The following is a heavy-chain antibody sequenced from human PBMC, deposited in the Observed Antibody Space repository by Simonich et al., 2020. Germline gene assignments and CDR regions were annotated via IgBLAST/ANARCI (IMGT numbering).Heavy chain of an antibody. CDR1: GFTFSSYS. CDR2: ISSSSSYI. Sequence: EVQLVESGGGLVTPGGSLRLSCAASGFTFSSYSMNWVRQAPGKGLDWVTSISSSSSYIYNADSVKGRFTISRDNAKISLYLQMNSLRAEDTAVYYCARWIAVAGTGAYGMDVWGQGTTVTVSS. J-gene: IGHJ6*02. D-gene: IGHD6-19*01. CDR3: ARWIAVAGTGAYGMDV. V-gene: IGHV3-21*01.